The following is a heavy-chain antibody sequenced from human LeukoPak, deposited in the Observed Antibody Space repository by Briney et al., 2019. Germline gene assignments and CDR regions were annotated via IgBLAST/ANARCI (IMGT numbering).Heavy chain of an antibody. D-gene: IGHD3-22*01. CDR3: ARGPAYYSESSGYYRSYYFDY. CDR1: GGSISSSNW. Sequence: SETLSLTCAVSGGSISSSNWWSGVRQPPGKGLEWIGEIYHSGTTNYNPSLKSRVTISVDKSKNQFSLKLRSVAAAHTAVYYCARGPAYYSESSGYYRSYYFDYWGQGTLVTVSS. CDR2: IYHSGTT. V-gene: IGHV4-4*02. J-gene: IGHJ4*02.